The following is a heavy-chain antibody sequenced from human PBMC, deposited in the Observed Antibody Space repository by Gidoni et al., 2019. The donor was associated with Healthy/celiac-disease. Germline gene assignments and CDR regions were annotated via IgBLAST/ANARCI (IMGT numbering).Heavy chain of an antibody. CDR3: ARDLCSGGSCYGMDV. Sequence: QVQLVQSGAEVKKPGASVKVSCKESGYTVTSYYMHGLRQAPGPGLEWMGVINPSGGSKSYAQRFQGIVTMTRDTSTSTVYMELSSLRSEDTAVYYCARDLCSGGSCYGMDVWGQGTTVTVSS. J-gene: IGHJ6*02. V-gene: IGHV1-46*01. D-gene: IGHD2-15*01. CDR2: INPSGGSK. CDR1: GYTVTSYY.